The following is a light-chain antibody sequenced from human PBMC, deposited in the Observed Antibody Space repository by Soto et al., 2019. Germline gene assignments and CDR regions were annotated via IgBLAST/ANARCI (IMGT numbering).Light chain of an antibody. Sequence: DIQMTQSPSTRSASVGDRVTIACRASQTISSWLAWYQQKPGKAPKLLIYDASSLESGVPSRFSGSGSGTEFTLTISSLQPDDFATYYCQQYNSYSPLTFGGGTKVEIK. CDR2: DAS. J-gene: IGKJ4*01. CDR3: QQYNSYSPLT. V-gene: IGKV1-5*01. CDR1: QTISSW.